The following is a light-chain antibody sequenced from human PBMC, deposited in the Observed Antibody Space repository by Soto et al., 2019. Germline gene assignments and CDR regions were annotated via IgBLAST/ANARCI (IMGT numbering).Light chain of an antibody. CDR1: QSLVHSDGNTY. V-gene: IGKV2-24*01. CDR3: TRATHFPRT. CDR2: KIS. J-gene: IGKJ1*01. Sequence: DIILTQTPLSSPVTLGQPASISCRSSQSLVHSDGNTYLSWLQQRPGQPPRLLIYKISNRFSGVPDRFSGSGAGKEVTLTSSRVEAGDGGVYYCTRATHFPRTFGQGTKVEIK.